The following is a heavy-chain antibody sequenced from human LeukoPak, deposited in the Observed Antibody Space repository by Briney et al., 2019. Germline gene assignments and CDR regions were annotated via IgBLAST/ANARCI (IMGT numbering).Heavy chain of an antibody. Sequence: SETLSLTCAVYGGSFSGYYWSWIRQPPGKGLEWIGEINHSGSTNYNPSLKSRVTISVDTSKNQFSLKLSSVTAADTAVYYCASSPRITIFGVVRRYFDYWGQGTLVTVSS. D-gene: IGHD3-3*01. CDR3: ASSPRITIFGVVRRYFDY. CDR1: GGSFSGYY. J-gene: IGHJ4*02. V-gene: IGHV4-34*01. CDR2: INHSGST.